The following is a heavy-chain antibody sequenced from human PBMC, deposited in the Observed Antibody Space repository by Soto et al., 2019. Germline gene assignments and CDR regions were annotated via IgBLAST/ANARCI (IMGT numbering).Heavy chain of an antibody. CDR3: ARDGQGYCSSTSCYHDYYYMDV. CDR2: IWYDGSNK. Sequence: QVQLVESGGGVVQPERSLRLSYAASGFTFSSYGMHWVRQAPGKGLEWVAVIWYDGSNKYYADSVKGRFTISRDNSKNTLYLQMNSLRAEDTAVYYCARDGQGYCSSTSCYHDYYYMDVWGKGTTVTVSS. CDR1: GFTFSSYG. J-gene: IGHJ6*03. V-gene: IGHV3-33*01. D-gene: IGHD2-2*01.